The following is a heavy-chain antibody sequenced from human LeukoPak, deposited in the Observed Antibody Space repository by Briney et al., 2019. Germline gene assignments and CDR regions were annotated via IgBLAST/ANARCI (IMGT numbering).Heavy chain of an antibody. CDR1: GFTFSSYA. Sequence: GGSLRLSCAASGFTFSSYAMHWVRQAPGKGLEWVAVISYDGSNKYYADSVKGRFTISRDNSKNKLYPQMNTLRAEDTAVYYCARGASDGGQSDYWGQGTLVTVSP. CDR2: ISYDGSNK. CDR3: ARGASDGGQSDY. V-gene: IGHV3-30-3*01. J-gene: IGHJ4*02. D-gene: IGHD4-23*01.